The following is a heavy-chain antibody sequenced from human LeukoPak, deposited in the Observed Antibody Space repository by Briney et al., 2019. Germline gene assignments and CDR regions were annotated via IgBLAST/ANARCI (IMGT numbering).Heavy chain of an antibody. D-gene: IGHD5-12*01. CDR3: AKDLGSGYGRTSYGMDV. CDR1: GFTFSSYG. V-gene: IGHV3-30*18. CDR2: ISYDAYNK. J-gene: IGHJ6*02. Sequence: GGSLRLSCAASGFTFSSYGMHWVRQAPGKGLEWVAVISYDAYNKYYGESVKGRFTISRDNSKNTLNLQMNSLRAEDTAVYYCAKDLGSGYGRTSYGMDVWGQGTTVTVSS.